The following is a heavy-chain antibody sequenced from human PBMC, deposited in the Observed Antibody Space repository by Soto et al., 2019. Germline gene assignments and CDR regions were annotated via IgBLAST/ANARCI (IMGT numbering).Heavy chain of an antibody. D-gene: IGHD4-4*01. CDR3: AREGINNYNEFYFDS. Sequence: EVQLVESGGGLVKPGGSLKLSCAASGFAFSTYSMSWVRQAPGKGLEWVSSISGSGNYTHYADFLRGRFTISRDNAKTSLFLQMDSLRAEDTAVYYCAREGINNYNEFYFDSWGQGTVVTVSS. V-gene: IGHV3-21*06. J-gene: IGHJ4*02. CDR2: ISGSGNYT. CDR1: GFAFSTYS.